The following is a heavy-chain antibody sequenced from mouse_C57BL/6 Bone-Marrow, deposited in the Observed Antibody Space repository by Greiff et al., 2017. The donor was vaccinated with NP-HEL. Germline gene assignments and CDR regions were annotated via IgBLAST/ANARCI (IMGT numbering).Heavy chain of an antibody. D-gene: IGHD1-1*01. CDR2: IDPSDSET. CDR3: ARQIYYYGSSYWYFDV. CDR1: GYTFTSYW. V-gene: IGHV1-52*01. Sequence: QVQLQQPGAELVRPGSSVKLSCKASGYTFTSYWMHWVKQRPIQGLEWIGNIDPSDSETHYNQKFKDKATLTVDKSSSTAYMQLSSLTSEDSAVYYCARQIYYYGSSYWYFDVWGTGTTLTVSS. J-gene: IGHJ1*03.